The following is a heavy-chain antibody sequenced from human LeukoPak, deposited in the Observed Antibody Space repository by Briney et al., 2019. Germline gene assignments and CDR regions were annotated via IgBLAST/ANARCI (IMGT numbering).Heavy chain of an antibody. CDR3: AKDRDDYVWGSYLGAFDI. V-gene: IGHV3-53*01. CDR2: IYSGGST. D-gene: IGHD3-16*01. J-gene: IGHJ3*02. Sequence: AGGPLRLSCAASGFTVSSNYMSWVRQAPGKGLEWVSVIYSGGSTYYADSVKGRFTISRDNFKNTLYLQMNSLRAEDTAVYYCAKDRDDYVWGSYLGAFDIWGQGTMVTVSS. CDR1: GFTVSSNY.